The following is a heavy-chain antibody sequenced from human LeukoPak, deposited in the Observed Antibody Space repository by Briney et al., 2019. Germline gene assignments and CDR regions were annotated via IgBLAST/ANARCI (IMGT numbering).Heavy chain of an antibody. CDR2: IGGSGRST. Sequence: GGSLRLSCAASGFSFRSNAMNWVRQAPGKGLEWVAGIGGSGRSTYYAGAVEGRFTISRDNSKNTVDLQMRGLRAEDTAIYYCAKPYYHDDSGSWGQGTRVTVSS. CDR3: AKPYYHDDSGS. V-gene: IGHV3-23*01. CDR1: GFSFRSNA. D-gene: IGHD3-22*01. J-gene: IGHJ5*02.